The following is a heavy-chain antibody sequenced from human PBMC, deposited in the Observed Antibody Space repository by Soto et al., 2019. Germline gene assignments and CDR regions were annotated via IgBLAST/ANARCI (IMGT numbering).Heavy chain of an antibody. V-gene: IGHV3-9*01. CDR1: GFTFDDYA. CDR3: ARSREQWLVDAFDI. D-gene: IGHD6-19*01. Sequence: GGSLRLSCAASGFTFDDYAMHWVRQAPGKGLEWVSGISWNSGSIGYADSVKGRFTISRDNAKNQFSMKLSSVTAADTAVFYCARSREQWLVDAFDIWGQGTMVTVSS. J-gene: IGHJ3*02. CDR2: ISWNSGSI.